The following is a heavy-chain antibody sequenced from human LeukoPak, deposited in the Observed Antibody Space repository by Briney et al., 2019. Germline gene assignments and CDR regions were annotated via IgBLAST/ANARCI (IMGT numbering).Heavy chain of an antibody. J-gene: IGHJ4*02. CDR2: VSYDGSNK. Sequence: GRSLRLSCAASGFTFSTYGMHWVRQAPGKGLEWVAVVSYDGSNKYYADSVKGRFTISGDNSKNTLYLQMNSLRAEDTAVYYCAKDWGNWGYGYYFDHWGQGTLVTVSS. V-gene: IGHV3-30*18. D-gene: IGHD7-27*01. CDR3: AKDWGNWGYGYYFDH. CDR1: GFTFSTYG.